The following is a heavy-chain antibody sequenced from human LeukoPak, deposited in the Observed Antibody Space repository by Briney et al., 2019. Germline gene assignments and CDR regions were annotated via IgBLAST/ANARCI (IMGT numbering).Heavy chain of an antibody. V-gene: IGHV4-4*07. J-gene: IGHJ4*02. Sequence: SETLSLTRTVSAGFISSYYWSWIRQPAGKGLEWIGRIYTSGTTNYNPSLKSRLTMSIDTSKNQFSLQLTSVNAADTAVYYCARDFEYWGQGILVTVSS. CDR3: ARDFEY. CDR2: IYTSGTT. CDR1: AGFISSYY.